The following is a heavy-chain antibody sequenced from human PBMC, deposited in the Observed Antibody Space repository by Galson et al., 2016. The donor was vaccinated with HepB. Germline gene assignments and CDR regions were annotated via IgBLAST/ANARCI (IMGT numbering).Heavy chain of an antibody. CDR2: IRSKANSYAT. J-gene: IGHJ4*02. D-gene: IGHD1-26*01. V-gene: IGHV3-73*01. CDR1: GFTFSGSA. CDR3: TRHGNAQGGSPFDY. Sequence: SLRLSCAASGFTFSGSAMHWVRQASGKGLEWVGRIRSKANSYATAYAESGKGRFTISRNDSKNTAYLQMNSLKTEDTAVYYCTRHGNAQGGSPFDYWGQGTLVTVSS.